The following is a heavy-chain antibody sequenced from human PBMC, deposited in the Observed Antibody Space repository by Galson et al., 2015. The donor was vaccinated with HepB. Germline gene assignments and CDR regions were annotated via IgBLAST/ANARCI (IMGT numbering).Heavy chain of an antibody. V-gene: IGHV4-59*08. J-gene: IGHJ4*02. D-gene: IGHD5-24*01. CDR3: ARQLKVATIEYYFDY. CDR2: IYYSGST. Sequence: QVQLQESGPGLVKPSETLSLTCTVSGGSISSYYWSWIRQPPGKGLEWIGYIYYSGSTNYNPSLKSRVTISVDTSKNQFSLKLSSVTAADTAVYYCARQLKVATIEYYFDYWGQGTLVTVSS. CDR1: GGSISSYY.